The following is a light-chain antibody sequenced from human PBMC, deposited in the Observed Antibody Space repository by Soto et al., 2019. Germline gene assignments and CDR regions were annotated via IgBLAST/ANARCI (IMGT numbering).Light chain of an antibody. CDR3: HQRNNWPYT. CDR2: DAS. V-gene: IGKV3-11*01. CDR1: QTISRW. Sequence: TQSPSTLSASVGDTVTITCRASQTISRWLAWYQQKPGQAPRLLIYDASYRATDIPTRFSGSGSGTDFTLTISSLKPEDFAVYYCHQRNNWPYTFGQGTKLEI. J-gene: IGKJ2*01.